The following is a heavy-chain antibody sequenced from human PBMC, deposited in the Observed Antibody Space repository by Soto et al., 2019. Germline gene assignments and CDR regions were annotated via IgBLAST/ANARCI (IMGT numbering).Heavy chain of an antibody. CDR1: GVTFSNYA. CDR3: AIGIRNSWTCDF. CDR2: IIPLTETP. Sequence: ASVKVSCKASGVTFSNYAISWVRQAPGHGLEWVGGIIPLTETPVYAQTVQGRLTITADEITSAAYMELSSLRSDDTAVYYCAIGIRNSWTCDFWGQGTLVTVSS. V-gene: IGHV1-69*13. D-gene: IGHD6-13*01. J-gene: IGHJ4*02.